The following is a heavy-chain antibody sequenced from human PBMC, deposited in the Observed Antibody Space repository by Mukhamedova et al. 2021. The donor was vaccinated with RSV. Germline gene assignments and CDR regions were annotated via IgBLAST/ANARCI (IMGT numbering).Heavy chain of an antibody. CDR3: ASLKRTYYDILTGYNAFDI. Sequence: GKGLEWVAVISYDGSNKYYADSVKGRFTISRDNSKNTLYLQMNSLRAEDMAVYYCASLKRTYYDILTGYNAFDIWGQGTMVTVSS. V-gene: IGHV3-30*04. D-gene: IGHD3-9*01. J-gene: IGHJ3*02. CDR2: ISYDGSNK.